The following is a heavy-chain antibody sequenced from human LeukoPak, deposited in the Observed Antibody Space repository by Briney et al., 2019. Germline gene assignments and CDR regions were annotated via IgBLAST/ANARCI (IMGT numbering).Heavy chain of an antibody. CDR2: IYPGDSDT. CDR3: ARFIPAGMVREGDY. J-gene: IGHJ4*02. Sequence: GESLKISCKGSGYSFTSYWIGGVRQMPGKGREWMGIIYPGDSDTRYSPSFQGQVSISADKSISTAYLQWSSLKASDTAMYYCARFIPAGMVREGDYWGQGTLVTVSS. V-gene: IGHV5-51*01. D-gene: IGHD3-10*01. CDR1: GYSFTSYW.